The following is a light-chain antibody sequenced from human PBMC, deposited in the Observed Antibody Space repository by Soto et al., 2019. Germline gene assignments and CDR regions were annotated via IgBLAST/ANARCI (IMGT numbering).Light chain of an antibody. V-gene: IGKV1-33*01. CDR3: QQYYSYPAIT. CDR2: DAS. Sequence: DIQMTQSPSSLSASVGDRVTITCQASQDISNYLNWYQQKPGKAPKLLIYDASNLETGVPSRFSGSGSGTDFTLTISCLQSEDFATYYCQQYYSYPAITFGQGTRLEIK. J-gene: IGKJ5*01. CDR1: QDISNY.